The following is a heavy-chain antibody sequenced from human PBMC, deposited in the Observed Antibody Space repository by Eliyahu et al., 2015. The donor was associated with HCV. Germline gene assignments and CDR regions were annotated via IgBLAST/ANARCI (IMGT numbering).Heavy chain of an antibody. D-gene: IGHD3-3*01. V-gene: IGHV3-23*01. CDR3: AKGDYDFWSGYYTLPYYYYGMDV. Sequence: EVQLLESGGGLVQPGGSLRLSCAASGFTFSSYAMSWVRQAPGKGLEWVSAISGSGGSTYYADSVKGRFTISRDNSKNTLYLQMNSLRAEDTAVYYCAKGDYDFWSGYYTLPYYYYGMDVWGQGTTVTVSS. CDR1: GFTFSSYA. CDR2: ISGSGGST. J-gene: IGHJ6*02.